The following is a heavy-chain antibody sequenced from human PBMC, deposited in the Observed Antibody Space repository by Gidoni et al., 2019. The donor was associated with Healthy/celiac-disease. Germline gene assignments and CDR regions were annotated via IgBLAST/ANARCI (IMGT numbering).Heavy chain of an antibody. D-gene: IGHD3-16*01. V-gene: IGHV4-59*08. CDR3: ARHPSKGGRYFDY. CDR2: IYYSGST. CDR1: GGSISSYY. J-gene: IGHJ4*02. Sequence: QVQLQESGPGLVKPSETLSLTCTVSGGSISSYYWSWIRQPPGKGLEWIGYIYYSGSTNYNPSLKSRVTISVDTSKNQFSLKLSSVTAADTAVYYCARHPSKGGRYFDYWGQGTLVTVSS.